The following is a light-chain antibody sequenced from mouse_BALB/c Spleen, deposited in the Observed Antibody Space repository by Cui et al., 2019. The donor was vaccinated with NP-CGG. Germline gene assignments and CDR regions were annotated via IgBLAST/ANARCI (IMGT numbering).Light chain of an antibody. V-gene: IGLV1*01. Sequence: QAVVTQESALTTSPGETVTPTCRSSTGAVTTSNYANWVQEKPDHLFTGLIGGNNSRTPVVPARFSGSLIGDKAALTITGAQTEDEAIYFCALWYSNHWVFGGGTKLTVL. CDR2: GNN. CDR1: TGAVTTSNY. J-gene: IGLJ1*01. CDR3: ALWYSNHWV.